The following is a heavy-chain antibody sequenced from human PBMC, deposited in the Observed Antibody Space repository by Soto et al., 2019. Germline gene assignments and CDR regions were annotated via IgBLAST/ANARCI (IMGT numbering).Heavy chain of an antibody. J-gene: IGHJ4*02. Sequence: GGSLRLSCAASGFTFNNAWMFWVRQAPGKGLEWVGRIKGKTDGGTTDYAATVKGRFTISRDDSKNTVYLQMNSLKTEDTAVYYCTTRTFYYDSSGYYCAYWGQGTLVTVSS. V-gene: IGHV3-15*05. CDR2: IKGKTDGGTT. CDR3: TTRTFYYDSSGYYCAY. D-gene: IGHD3-22*01. CDR1: GFTFNNAW.